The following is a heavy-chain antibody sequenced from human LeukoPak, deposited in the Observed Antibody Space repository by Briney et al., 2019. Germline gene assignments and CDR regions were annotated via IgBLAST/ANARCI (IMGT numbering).Heavy chain of an antibody. CDR2: IYYSGST. Sequence: SETLSLTCTVSGGSISSYYWSWIRQPPGKGLEWIGYIYYSGSTNYNPSLKSRVTISVDTSKNQFSLKLSSVTAADTAVYYCAREGDYGDYYYYMDVWGKGTTVTVSS. J-gene: IGHJ6*03. CDR3: AREGDYGDYYYYMDV. CDR1: GGSISSYY. D-gene: IGHD4-17*01. V-gene: IGHV4-59*01.